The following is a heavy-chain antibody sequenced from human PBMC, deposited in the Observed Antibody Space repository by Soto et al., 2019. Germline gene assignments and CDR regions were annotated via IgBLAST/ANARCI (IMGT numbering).Heavy chain of an antibody. Sequence: PGGSLRLSCAASGFTFRSYGMHWVRQAPGKGLEWVAVISYDGSNKYYADSVKGRFTISRDNSKNTLYLYVVSLRVEDTAVYYCAKERPTEYYHESNDFQTFDYCAQGTPVTVSS. CDR1: GFTFRSYG. D-gene: IGHD3-22*01. V-gene: IGHV3-30*18. J-gene: IGHJ4*02. CDR2: ISYDGSNK. CDR3: AKERPTEYYHESNDFQTFDY.